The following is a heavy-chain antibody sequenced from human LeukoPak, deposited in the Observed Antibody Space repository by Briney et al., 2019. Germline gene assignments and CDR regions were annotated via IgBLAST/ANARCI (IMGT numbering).Heavy chain of an antibody. CDR3: ARGVRWLQLSYFDY. J-gene: IGHJ4*02. V-gene: IGHV4-30-2*05. Sequence: SETLSLTCAVSGDSISSGTYSWTWIRQPPGKGLEWIGFISHSGGTYYNPSLKSRVTISVDTSKNQFSLKLSSVTAADTAVYYCARGVRWLQLSYFDYWGQGTLVTVSS. CDR2: ISHSGGT. CDR1: GDSISSGTYS. D-gene: IGHD5-24*01.